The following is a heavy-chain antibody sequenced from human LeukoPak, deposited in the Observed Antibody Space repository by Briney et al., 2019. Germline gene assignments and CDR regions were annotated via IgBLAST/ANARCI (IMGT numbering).Heavy chain of an antibody. D-gene: IGHD6-19*01. J-gene: IGHJ4*02. CDR2: ISSSSSYI. CDR3: ASRSGWYGVSEDY. CDR1: GFTFSSYS. V-gene: IGHV3-21*01. Sequence: GGSLRLSCAASGFTFSSYSINWVRQAPGKGLEWVSSISSSSSYIYYADSVKGRFTISRDNAKNSLYLQMNSLRAEDTAVYYCASRSGWYGVSEDYWGQGTLVTVSS.